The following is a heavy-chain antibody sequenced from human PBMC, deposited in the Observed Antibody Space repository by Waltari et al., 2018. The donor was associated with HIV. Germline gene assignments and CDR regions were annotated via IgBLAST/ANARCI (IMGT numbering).Heavy chain of an antibody. CDR1: GFTFSDYG. V-gene: IGHV3-30*18. D-gene: IGHD3-3*02. J-gene: IGHJ6*02. CDR2: IAYDESKK. Sequence: QVRLVESGGGVVQPGRSLRLSCAASGFTFSDYGMHWVRQASGKGVEWVALIAYDESKKYYADSVMGRFTISRDILKNTLYLQMNSLRAEDSAVYYCANTFFKTTLNLYYFGMDVWGQGTTVIVSS. CDR3: ANTFFKTTLNLYYFGMDV.